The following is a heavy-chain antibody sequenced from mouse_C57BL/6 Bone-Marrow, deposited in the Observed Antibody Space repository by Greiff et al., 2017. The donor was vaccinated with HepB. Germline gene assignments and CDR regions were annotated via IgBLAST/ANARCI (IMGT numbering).Heavy chain of an antibody. Sequence: DVKLQESGGGLVQPGGSMKLSCVASGFTFSNYWMNWVRQSPEKGLEWVAQIRLKSDNYATHYAESVKGRFTISRDDSKSSVYLQMNNLRAEDTGIYYCTDGSRWYFDVWGTGTTVTVSS. D-gene: IGHD1-1*01. CDR3: TDGSRWYFDV. CDR1: GFTFSNYW. V-gene: IGHV6-3*01. J-gene: IGHJ1*03. CDR2: IRLKSDNYAT.